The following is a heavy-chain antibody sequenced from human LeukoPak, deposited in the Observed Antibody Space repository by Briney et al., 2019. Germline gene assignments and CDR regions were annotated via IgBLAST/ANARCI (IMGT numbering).Heavy chain of an antibody. CDR3: ARHCTNGVCYYY. J-gene: IGHJ4*02. CDR1: GDSISSRSSY. Sequence: SETLSLTCTVSGDSISSRSSYWGWIRQPPGKGLEWIGTIYYSGSTYYNPSLKSRVTISGDTSKNQFSLKLRSVTAADTAVYYCARHCTNGVCYYYWGQGTLVTVSS. D-gene: IGHD2-8*01. CDR2: IYYSGST. V-gene: IGHV4-39*01.